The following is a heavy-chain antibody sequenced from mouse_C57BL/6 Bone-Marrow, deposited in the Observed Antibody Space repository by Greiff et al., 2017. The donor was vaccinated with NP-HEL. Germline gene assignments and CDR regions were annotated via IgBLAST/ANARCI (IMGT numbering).Heavy chain of an antibody. J-gene: IGHJ2*01. CDR3: ARERDDYDGYYFDY. CDR1: GYTFTSYW. V-gene: IGHV1-59*01. CDR2: IDPSDSYT. D-gene: IGHD2-4*01. Sequence: QVQLQQPGAELVRPGTSVKLSCKASGYTFTSYWMHWVKQRPGQGLEWIGVIDPSDSYTNYNQKFKGKATLTVDTSSSTAYMQLSSLTSEDSAVYYGARERDDYDGYYFDYWGQGTTLTVSS.